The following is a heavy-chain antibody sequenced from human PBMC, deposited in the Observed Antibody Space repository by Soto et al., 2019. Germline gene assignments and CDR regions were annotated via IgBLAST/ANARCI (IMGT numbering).Heavy chain of an antibody. CDR2: ISYSGST. Sequence: QLQLQESGPGLVKPSETLSLTCTVSGGSISSYYWTWIRQPPGKGLEWVGSISYSGSTYYNSSLKSRGTISVDTSKNQFSLKVRSVTAADTAVYYCARHREATPVYWGQGTLVTASS. CDR3: ARHREATPVY. D-gene: IGHD1-26*01. CDR1: GGSISSYY. J-gene: IGHJ4*02. V-gene: IGHV4-39*01.